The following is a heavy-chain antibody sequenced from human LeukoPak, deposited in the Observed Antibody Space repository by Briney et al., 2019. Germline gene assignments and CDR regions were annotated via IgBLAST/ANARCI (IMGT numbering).Heavy chain of an antibody. D-gene: IGHD1-26*01. CDR3: AKHGIVGWWVAY. Sequence: SETLSLTCTVSGGSISSSSYYWGWIRQPPGKGLEWIGSIYYSGSTYYNPSLKSRVTISVDTSKNQFSLKLSSVTAADTAVYYCAKHGIVGWWVAYGGKEPLVPVPS. CDR1: GGSISSSSYY. J-gene: IGHJ4*02. CDR2: IYYSGST. V-gene: IGHV4-39*01.